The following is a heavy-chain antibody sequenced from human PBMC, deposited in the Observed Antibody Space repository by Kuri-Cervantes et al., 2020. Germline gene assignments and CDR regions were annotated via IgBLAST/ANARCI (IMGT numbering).Heavy chain of an antibody. J-gene: IGHJ2*01. D-gene: IGHD2-2*01. V-gene: IGHV4-61*01. Sequence: SETLSLTCTVSGGSVSSGSYYWSWIRQPPGKGLEWIGYIYYSGSTNYNPSLKSRVTISVDTSKNQFSLKLSSVTAADTAVYYCARGWRRYCSSTSCYAGRSYWYFDLWGRGTLVTVSS. CDR3: ARGWRRYCSSTSCYAGRSYWYFDL. CDR1: GGSVSSGSYY. CDR2: IYYSGST.